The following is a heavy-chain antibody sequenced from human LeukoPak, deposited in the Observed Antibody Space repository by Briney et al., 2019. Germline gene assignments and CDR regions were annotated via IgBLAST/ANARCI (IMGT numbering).Heavy chain of an antibody. CDR1: GFTFSNAW. V-gene: IGHV3-15*01. CDR3: TTEKGGDIVVVPAAQAFDY. Sequence: TGGSLRLSCAASGFTFSNAWMSWVRQAPGKGLEWVGRIKSKTDGGTTGYAAPVKGRFTISRDDSKNTLYLQMNSLKTEDTAVYYCTTEKGGDIVVVPAAQAFDYWGQGTLVAVSS. CDR2: IKSKTDGGTT. D-gene: IGHD2-2*01. J-gene: IGHJ4*02.